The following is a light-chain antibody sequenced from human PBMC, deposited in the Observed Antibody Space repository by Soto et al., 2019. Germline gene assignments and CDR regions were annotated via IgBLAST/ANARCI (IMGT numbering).Light chain of an antibody. CDR3: QQYDKWPPVT. Sequence: EIVMTQSPGTLSVSPGERATLSGRASQTISVNLAWYQQKPGQAPRLLISGASTRATGIPDRFSGSGSGTEFTLTISSLQSEDVAVYYCQQYDKWPPVTFGQGTRLEIK. J-gene: IGKJ5*01. CDR1: QTISVN. CDR2: GAS. V-gene: IGKV3-15*01.